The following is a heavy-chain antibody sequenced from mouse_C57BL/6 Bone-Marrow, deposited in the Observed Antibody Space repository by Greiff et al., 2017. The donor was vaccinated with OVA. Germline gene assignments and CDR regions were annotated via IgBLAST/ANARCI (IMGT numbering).Heavy chain of an antibody. J-gene: IGHJ4*01. CDR3: AADYYDSGYDYYALDY. Sequence: QVQLQQPGAELVMPGASVKLSCKASGYTFTSYWMHWVKQRPGQGLEWIGEIDPSDSYTNYTQKFKGKSTLTVDKSSSTAYMQLSSLTSEDSAVYYCAADYYDSGYDYYALDYWGQGTTVTVSS. V-gene: IGHV1-69*01. D-gene: IGHD1-1*01. CDR1: GYTFTSYW. CDR2: IDPSDSYT.